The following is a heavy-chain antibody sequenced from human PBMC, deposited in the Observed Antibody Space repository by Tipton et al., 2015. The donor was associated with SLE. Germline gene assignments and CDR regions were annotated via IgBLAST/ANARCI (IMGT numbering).Heavy chain of an antibody. Sequence: SLRLSCAASGFTVSSNYMSWVRQAPGKGLEWVSVIYSGGSTYYADSVKGRFTISRENAKNSLYLQMNSLRAGDTAVYYCARDEAGTYAVWGQGTTVTVSS. CDR2: IYSGGST. CDR1: GFTVSSNY. D-gene: IGHD1-7*01. CDR3: ARDEAGTYAV. V-gene: IGHV3-53*01. J-gene: IGHJ6*02.